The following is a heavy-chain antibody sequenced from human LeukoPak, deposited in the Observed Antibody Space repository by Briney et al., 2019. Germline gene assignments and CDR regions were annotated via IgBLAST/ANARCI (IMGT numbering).Heavy chain of an antibody. CDR2: IRYDGSNK. V-gene: IGHV3-30*02. CDR3: AKSPGARNY. Sequence: PGGSLRLSCAAPGFTFSSYGMHWVRQAPGKGLEWVAFIRYDGSNKYYADSVKGRFTISRDNSKNTLYLQMNSLRAEDTAVYYCAKSPGARNYWGQGTLVTVSS. CDR1: GFTFSSYG. D-gene: IGHD6-6*01. J-gene: IGHJ4*02.